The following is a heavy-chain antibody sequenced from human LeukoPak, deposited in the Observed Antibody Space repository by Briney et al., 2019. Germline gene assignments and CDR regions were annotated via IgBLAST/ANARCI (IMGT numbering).Heavy chain of an antibody. V-gene: IGHV4-39*07. CDR3: ARVRIAARALDY. CDR2: IYYSGST. J-gene: IGHJ4*02. Sequence: SETLSPTCTVSGGSISSSSYYWGWIRQPPGKGLEWIGSIYYSGSTYYNPSLKSRVTISVDTSKNQFSLKLSSVTAADTAVYYCARVRIAARALDYWGQGTLVTVSS. CDR1: GGSISSSSYY. D-gene: IGHD6-6*01.